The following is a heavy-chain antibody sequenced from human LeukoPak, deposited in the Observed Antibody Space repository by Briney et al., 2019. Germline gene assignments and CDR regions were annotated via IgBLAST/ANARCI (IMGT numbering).Heavy chain of an antibody. Sequence: GGSLRLSCAASGFTFSSYAMHWVRQAPGKGLEYVSAISSNGGSTYYANSVKGRFTISRDNSKNTLYLQMGGLRTEDMAVYYCARGSRYSYGSYYFDYWGQGTLVTVSS. CDR1: GFTFSSYA. V-gene: IGHV3-64*01. J-gene: IGHJ4*02. D-gene: IGHD5-18*01. CDR3: ARGSRYSYGSYYFDY. CDR2: ISSNGGST.